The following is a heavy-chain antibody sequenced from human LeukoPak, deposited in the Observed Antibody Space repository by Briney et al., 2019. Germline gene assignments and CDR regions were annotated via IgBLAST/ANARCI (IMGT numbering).Heavy chain of an antibody. J-gene: IGHJ4*02. Sequence: SETLSLTCTVSGGSISSSSYYWGWIRQPPGKGLEWIGYVYTSGNTNYNPTLKSRVTISVDTSTKQFSLKLSSVTAEDTAVYYCARLLLGTTLDYWGQGNLVTVSS. CDR2: VYTSGNT. CDR3: ARLLLGTTLDY. CDR1: GGSISSSSYY. D-gene: IGHD1-26*01. V-gene: IGHV4-61*05.